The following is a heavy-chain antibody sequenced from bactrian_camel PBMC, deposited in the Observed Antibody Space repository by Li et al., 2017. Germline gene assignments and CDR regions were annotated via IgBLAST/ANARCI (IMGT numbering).Heavy chain of an antibody. Sequence: DVQLVESGGGSVQAGGSLTLSCVASGFTFINNCMGWFRQAPGKEREAIAVLWDGDGADSVKGRFIISEDNANNILYLQMNNLKPEDTAIYYCALDGTYGGDWDEHRVLRRTEYNNWGQGTQVTVS. V-gene: IGHV3S59*01. CDR2: LWDG. CDR3: ALDGTYGGDWDEHRVLRRTEYNN. D-gene: IGHD6*01. CDR1: GFTFINNC. J-gene: IGHJ4*01.